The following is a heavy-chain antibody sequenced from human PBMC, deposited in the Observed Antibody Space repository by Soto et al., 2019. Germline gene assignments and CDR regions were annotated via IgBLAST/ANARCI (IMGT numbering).Heavy chain of an antibody. CDR1: GFTFSSYW. D-gene: IGHD3-3*01. J-gene: IGHJ4*02. CDR2: IRGDGSEK. CDR3: VRGTMAPGLDH. V-gene: IGHV3-7*01. Sequence: GGSLRLSCAASGFTFSSYWINWVRQTPGKGLEWVANIRGDGSEKYYVDSLKGRFTISRDNAKNSLYLHMNSLRAEDTAVYYCVRGTMAPGLDHWGQGTLVTVSS.